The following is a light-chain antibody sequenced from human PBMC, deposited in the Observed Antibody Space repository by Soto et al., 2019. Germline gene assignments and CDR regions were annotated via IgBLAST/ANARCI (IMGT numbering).Light chain of an antibody. CDR3: QQTYSTLIFT. V-gene: IGKV1-39*01. CDR2: AAS. Sequence: DIQMTQSPSSLSASVGDRVTITCRASQSISSYLNWYQQKPAKAPKLLIYAASSLQPGVPARFSGSGSGTDFTLTISSLQPEDFATYYCQQTYSTLIFTFGPGTKVDIK. J-gene: IGKJ3*01. CDR1: QSISSY.